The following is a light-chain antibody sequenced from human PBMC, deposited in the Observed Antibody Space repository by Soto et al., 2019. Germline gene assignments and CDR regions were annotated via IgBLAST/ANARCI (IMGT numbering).Light chain of an antibody. CDR3: QHYGSPRWT. CDR2: GAF. Sequence: EIILTQSPGTLSLSPGERATLSCSASQTINSNYLIWYQQKSGQAPRLLIYGAFSRATGIPDRFRGSGSGTDFTLTINRLEPEDFAVYYCQHYGSPRWTFGQGTKVEIK. J-gene: IGKJ1*01. CDR1: QTINSNY. V-gene: IGKV3-20*01.